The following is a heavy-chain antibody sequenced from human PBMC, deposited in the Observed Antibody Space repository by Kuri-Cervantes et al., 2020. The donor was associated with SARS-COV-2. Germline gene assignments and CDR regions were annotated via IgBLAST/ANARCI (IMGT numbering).Heavy chain of an antibody. V-gene: IGHV4-61*01. D-gene: IGHD4-11*01. J-gene: IGHJ4*02. CDR3: ARDPTGLQYYFDY. CDR2: IYYSGST. CDR1: GGSVSSGSYY. Sequence: SETLSLTCTVSGGSVSSGSYYWRWIRQPPGKGLEWIGYIYYSGSTNYNPSLKSRVTISVDTSKNQFSLELSSVTAADTAVYYCARDPTGLQYYFDYWGQGTLVTVSS.